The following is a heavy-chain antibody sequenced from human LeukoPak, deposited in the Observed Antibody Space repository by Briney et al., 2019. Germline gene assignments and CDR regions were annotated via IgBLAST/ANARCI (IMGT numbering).Heavy chain of an antibody. CDR3: ARAGIAAISFDY. Sequence: ASVKDSFEASGYTFTGYYMHGGRQAPGQGVERMGWIKPNGGGTNYAQTFQGWVTMTRDTAISTAYMELSRLRSDDTAVYYCARAGIAAISFDYWGQGTLVTVSS. CDR1: GYTFTGYY. D-gene: IGHD6-13*01. J-gene: IGHJ4*02. CDR2: IKPNGGGT. V-gene: IGHV1-2*04.